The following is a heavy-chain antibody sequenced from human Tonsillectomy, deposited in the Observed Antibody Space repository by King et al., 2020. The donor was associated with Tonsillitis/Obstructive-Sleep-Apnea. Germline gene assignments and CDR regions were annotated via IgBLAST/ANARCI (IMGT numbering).Heavy chain of an antibody. CDR1: GYSFTSYW. V-gene: IGHV5-51*03. D-gene: IGHD4-17*01. Sequence: VQLVESGAEVKKPGESLKISCKGSGYSFTSYWIGWVRQMPGKGLEWMGIIYPGDSDTRYSPSFQGQVTISADKSITTAYLQWSSLKASDTALYYCARTPTDPTYGDYDDYHFDYWGQGTLVTVSS. CDR2: IYPGDSDT. CDR3: ARTPTDPTYGDYDDYHFDY. J-gene: IGHJ4*02.